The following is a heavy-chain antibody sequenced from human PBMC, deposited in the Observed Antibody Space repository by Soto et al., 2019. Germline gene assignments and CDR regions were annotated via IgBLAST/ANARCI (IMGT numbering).Heavy chain of an antibody. CDR2: ISYDGSNK. CDR1: GFTFSSYG. D-gene: IGHD1-7*01. CDR3: AKDAIYNWNYVYYYYGMDV. Sequence: QVQLVESGGGVVQPGRSLRLSCAASGFTFSSYGMHWVRQPPGKGLEWVAVISYDGSNKYYADSVKGRFTISRDNSKNTLYLQMNSLRAEDTAVYYCAKDAIYNWNYVYYYYGMDVWGQGTTVTVSS. V-gene: IGHV3-30*18. J-gene: IGHJ6*02.